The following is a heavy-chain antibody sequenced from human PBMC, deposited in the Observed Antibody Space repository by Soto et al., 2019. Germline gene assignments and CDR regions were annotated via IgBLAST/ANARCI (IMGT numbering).Heavy chain of an antibody. CDR1: GGSISSSSNH. CDR2: IYYSENT. J-gene: IGHJ4*02. V-gene: IGHV4-39*01. Sequence: QLQLQESGPGLVKPSETLSLTCTVSGGSISSSSNHWGWIRQPPGKGLEWIGNIYYSENTYYNPSLKSRVTISVDTSKNQFSLRLTSVTASDTAVYYCATHPPYGPLDHWGQGTLVTVSS. CDR3: ATHPPYGPLDH. D-gene: IGHD4-17*01.